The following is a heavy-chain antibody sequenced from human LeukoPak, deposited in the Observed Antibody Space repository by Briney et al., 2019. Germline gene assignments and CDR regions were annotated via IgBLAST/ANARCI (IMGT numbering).Heavy chain of an antibody. CDR2: INPNSGGT. V-gene: IGHV1-2*02. Sequence: ASVKVSCKASGYTFTGYYMHWVRQAPGQGLEWMGWINPNSGGTNYAQKFQGRVTMTRDTSIGTAYMELSRLRSDDTAVYYCARAREDSSRYYFDYWGQGTLVTVSS. CDR1: GYTFTGYY. D-gene: IGHD6-13*01. J-gene: IGHJ4*02. CDR3: ARAREDSSRYYFDY.